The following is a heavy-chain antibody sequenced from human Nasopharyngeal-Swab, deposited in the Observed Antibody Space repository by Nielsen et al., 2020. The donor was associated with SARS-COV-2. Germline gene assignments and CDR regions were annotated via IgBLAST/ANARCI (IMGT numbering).Heavy chain of an antibody. CDR3: ARDLWFGEPVNAFDI. Sequence: GGSLGLSCAASGFTFSSYSMNWVRQAPGKGLEWVSYISSSSSTIYYADSVKGRFTISRDNAKNSLYLQMNSLRDEDTAVYYCARDLWFGEPVNAFDIWGQGTMVTVSS. D-gene: IGHD3-10*01. J-gene: IGHJ3*02. CDR2: ISSSSSTI. CDR1: GFTFSSYS. V-gene: IGHV3-48*02.